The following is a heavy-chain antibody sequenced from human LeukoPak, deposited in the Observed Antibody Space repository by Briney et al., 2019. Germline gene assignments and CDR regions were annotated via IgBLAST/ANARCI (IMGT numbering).Heavy chain of an antibody. V-gene: IGHV4-30-2*01. CDR1: GGSISSGGYY. J-gene: IGHJ4*02. Sequence: SETLSLTCTVSGGSISSGGYYWSWIRQPPGKGLEWIGYIYHSGSTYYNPSLKSRVTISVDRSKNQFSLKLSSVTAADTAVYYCARDLLHGSAWPYFDYWGQGTLVTVSS. CDR2: IYHSGST. CDR3: ARDLLHGSAWPYFDY. D-gene: IGHD3-22*01.